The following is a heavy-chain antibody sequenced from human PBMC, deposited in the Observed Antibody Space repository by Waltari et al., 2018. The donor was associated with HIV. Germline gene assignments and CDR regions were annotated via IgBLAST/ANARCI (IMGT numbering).Heavy chain of an antibody. V-gene: IGHV3-23*01. J-gene: IGHJ5*01. D-gene: IGHD2-21*01. Sequence: EVQLLESGGGLVQPGGSLRLSCAASGFTFSSYAMSWVRQAPGKGLQWVSIMSASGSTTYSADSVKGRVTISRDNSENTLYLQINSLRAEDTAVYYCAKGAFDMVVVSALDSWGHGTLVTVSS. CDR1: GFTFSSYA. CDR3: AKGAFDMVVVSALDS. CDR2: MSASGSTT.